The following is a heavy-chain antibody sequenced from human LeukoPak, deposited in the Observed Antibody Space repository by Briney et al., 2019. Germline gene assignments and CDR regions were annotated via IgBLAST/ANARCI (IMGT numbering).Heavy chain of an antibody. V-gene: IGHV1-18*01. CDR2: IRAYNGNT. D-gene: IGHD2-8*01. CDR3: AREGIVLIGQYGMDV. J-gene: IGHJ6*02. CDR1: GYTFTSYG. Sequence: GASVKVSCKASGYTFTSYGINWVRQAPGKGLEGMGWIRAYNGNTNYAHKLQGRVTMTTDTSTSTAYMELRSMRSDDTAVYYCAREGIVLIGQYGMDVWGQGTTVTVSS.